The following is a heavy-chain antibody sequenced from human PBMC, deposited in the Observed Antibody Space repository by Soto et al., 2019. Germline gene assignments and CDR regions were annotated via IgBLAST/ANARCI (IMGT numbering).Heavy chain of an antibody. CDR3: ARSPHYYDSSGYWDY. J-gene: IGHJ4*02. CDR2: IIPIFGTA. D-gene: IGHD3-22*01. CDR1: GGTFSSYA. V-gene: IGHV1-69*13. Sequence: SVKVSCKASGGTFSSYAISWVRQAPGQGLERMGGIIPIFGTANYAQKFQGRVTITADESTSTAYMELSSLRSEDTAVYYCARSPHYYDSSGYWDYWGQGTLVTVSS.